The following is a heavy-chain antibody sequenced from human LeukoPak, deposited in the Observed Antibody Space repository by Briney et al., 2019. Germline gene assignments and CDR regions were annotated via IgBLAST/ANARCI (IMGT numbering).Heavy chain of an antibody. Sequence: SETLSLTCAVSGHSFSSDYYWGWIRQPPGKGLEWIGSIYHSGRTYYNPSLKSRVTISVDTSKNQFSLKLSSVTAADTAVYYCASFVGAATTSHIDYWGQGTLVTVSS. J-gene: IGHJ4*02. CDR3: ASFVGAATTSHIDY. CDR2: IYHSGRT. CDR1: GHSFSSDYY. V-gene: IGHV4-38-2*01. D-gene: IGHD1-26*01.